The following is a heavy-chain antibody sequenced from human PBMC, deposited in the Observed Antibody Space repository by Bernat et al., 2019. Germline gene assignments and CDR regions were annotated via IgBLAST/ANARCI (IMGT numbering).Heavy chain of an antibody. CDR3: ATGGGQFGLDY. Sequence: EVQLLESGGGLIKPGGSLRLSCATSGFTFSNAWMNWVRQAPGKGLEWVCRLKSKAVGGKTDYAAPVKGRFTISRDDSKKMVYLEMDSLKAEDTAVYYCATGGGQFGLDYWGQGALVTVSS. CDR2: LKSKAVGGKT. D-gene: IGHD3-16*01. J-gene: IGHJ4*02. V-gene: IGHV3-15*07. CDR1: GFTFSNAW.